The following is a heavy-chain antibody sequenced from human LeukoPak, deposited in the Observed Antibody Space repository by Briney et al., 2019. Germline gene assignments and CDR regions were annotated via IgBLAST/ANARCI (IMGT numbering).Heavy chain of an antibody. CDR3: ARRADMVAHFDY. J-gene: IGHJ4*02. CDR2: IIPIFGTA. D-gene: IGHD5-12*01. CDR1: GGTFSSYA. V-gene: IGHV1-69*13. Sequence: SVKVSCKASGGTFSSYAISWVRQAPGQGLEWMGGIIPIFGTANYAQKFQGRVTITADESTSTAYMELSSLRSEDTAVYYCARRADMVAHFDYWGQGTLVTVSS.